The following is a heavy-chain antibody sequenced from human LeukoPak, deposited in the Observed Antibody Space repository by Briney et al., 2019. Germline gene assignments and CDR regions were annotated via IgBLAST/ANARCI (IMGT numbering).Heavy chain of an antibody. CDR1: GFTFSSYS. CDR2: ISSGSSYI. Sequence: PGGSLRLSCAASGFTFSSYSMNWVRQAPGKGLEWVSSISSGSSYIYYADSVKGRFTISRDNAKNSLYLQMSSLRAEDTAVYYCARGISFHYFDYWGQGTLVTVSS. CDR3: ARGISFHYFDY. J-gene: IGHJ4*02. D-gene: IGHD2/OR15-2a*01. V-gene: IGHV3-21*01.